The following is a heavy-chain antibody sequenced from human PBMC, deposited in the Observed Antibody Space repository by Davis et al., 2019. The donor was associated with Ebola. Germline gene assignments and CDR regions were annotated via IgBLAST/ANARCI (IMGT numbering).Heavy chain of an antibody. V-gene: IGHV3-23*01. CDR2: ISGSGGST. D-gene: IGHD2-15*01. CDR3: AVPLVAATYAFDI. Sequence: PGGSLRLSCAASGFTFSIYAMTWVRQAPGQGLQWVSGISGSGGSTYYADSVKGRFTISRDNSKNTLYLQMNSLRAEDTAVYYCAVPLVAATYAFDIWGQGTMVTVSS. J-gene: IGHJ3*02. CDR1: GFTFSIYA.